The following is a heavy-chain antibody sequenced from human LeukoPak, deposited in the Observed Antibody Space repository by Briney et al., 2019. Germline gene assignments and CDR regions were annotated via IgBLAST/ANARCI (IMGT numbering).Heavy chain of an antibody. CDR3: ARNRGYDSFVGFIPYYYYYMGV. CDR1: GGSISSYY. V-gene: IGHV4-4*07. D-gene: IGHD5-12*01. CDR2: IYTSGGT. J-gene: IGHJ6*03. Sequence: SETLSLTCTVSGGSISSYYWSWIRQPAGKGLEWIGRIYTSGGTNYNPSLKSRVTISVDTSKNQFSLKLSSVTAADTAVYYCARNRGYDSFVGFIPYYYYYMGVWGKGTTVTISS.